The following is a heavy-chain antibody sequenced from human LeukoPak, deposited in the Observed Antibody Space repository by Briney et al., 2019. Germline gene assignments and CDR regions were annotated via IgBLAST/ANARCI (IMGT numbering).Heavy chain of an antibody. V-gene: IGHV1-2*02. CDR1: GYTFTGYY. CDR3: ARDQWSIAVAGTDWFDP. D-gene: IGHD6-19*01. Sequence: ASMKVSCKASGYTFTGYYMHWVRQAHGQGIEWKGWINPNSGGTNYAQKFQGRVTMTRDTSISTAYMELSRLRSDDTAVYYCARDQWSIAVAGTDWFDPWGQGTLVTVSS. CDR2: INPNSGGT. J-gene: IGHJ5*02.